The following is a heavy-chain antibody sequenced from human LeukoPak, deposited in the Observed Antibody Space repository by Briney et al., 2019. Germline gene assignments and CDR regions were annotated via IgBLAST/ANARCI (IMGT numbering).Heavy chain of an antibody. CDR2: IIPIFGTA. CDR3: ARGSLQGLLDYFDY. D-gene: IGHD3-22*01. J-gene: IGHJ4*02. Sequence: GASVKVSCKASGGTFSSYAISWVRQAPGQGLEWMGGIIPIFGTANYAQKFQGRVTITTDESTSTAYMELSSLRSEDTAVYYCARGSLQGLLDYFDYWGQGTLVTVSS. V-gene: IGHV1-69*05. CDR1: GGTFSSYA.